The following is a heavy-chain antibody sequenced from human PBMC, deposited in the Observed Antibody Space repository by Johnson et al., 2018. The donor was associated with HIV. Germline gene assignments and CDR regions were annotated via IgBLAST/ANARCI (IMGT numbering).Heavy chain of an antibody. CDR3: VRDQGSGWPTNAFDI. D-gene: IGHD6-19*01. V-gene: IGHV3-30*04. J-gene: IGHJ3*02. Sequence: QVQLVESGGNVVQPGRSLRVSCAASGFTFRSYAMHWVRQAPGKGLEWVAVITYDGRNKYYADFVKGRFIISRDNSKNMTNLQMNGLSGEDTADYYCVRDQGSGWPTNAFDIWGQGTRVTVSS. CDR2: ITYDGRNK. CDR1: GFTFRSYA.